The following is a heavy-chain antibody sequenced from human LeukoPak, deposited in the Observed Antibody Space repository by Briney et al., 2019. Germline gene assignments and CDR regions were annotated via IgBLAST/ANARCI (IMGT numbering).Heavy chain of an antibody. J-gene: IGHJ6*03. V-gene: IGHV4-39*07. D-gene: IGHD5-18*01. CDR3: ARGRLQSSRYYYYMDV. CDR2: INHSGST. CDR1: GGSISSSSYY. Sequence: PSETLSLTCTVSGGSISSSSYYWGWIRQPPGKGLEWIGEINHSGSTNYNPSLKSRVTISVDTSENQFSLKLSSVTAADTAVYYCARGRLQSSRYYYYMDVWGKGTTVTISS.